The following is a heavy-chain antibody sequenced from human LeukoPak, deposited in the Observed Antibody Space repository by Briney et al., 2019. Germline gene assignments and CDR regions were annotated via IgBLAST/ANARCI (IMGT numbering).Heavy chain of an antibody. D-gene: IGHD5-24*01. J-gene: IGHJ4*02. CDR1: GYRFTSYG. CDR2: INTYNGNT. V-gene: IGHV1-18*01. Sequence: ASVKVSCKTSGYRFTSYGISWVRQAPGQGLEWMGWINTYNGNTNYAKKFQGRVTMTTDTSASTAYMELRSLRSDDTALYYCARDIHRDGYMGYWGQGSLVTVSS. CDR3: ARDIHRDGYMGY.